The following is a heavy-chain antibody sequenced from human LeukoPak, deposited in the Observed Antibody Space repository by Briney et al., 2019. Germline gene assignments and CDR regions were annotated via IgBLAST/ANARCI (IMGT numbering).Heavy chain of an antibody. Sequence: SETLSLTCTVSGGSISTYYWSWIRQPPGKGLEWIGYISYSGSTNYNPSLTSRVTISVDTSKNQFSLKLSSVTAADTAVYSCARERGWYDILTGPHPYYYMDAWGKGTTVTVSS. V-gene: IGHV4-59*01. D-gene: IGHD3-9*01. J-gene: IGHJ6*03. CDR1: GGSISTYY. CDR2: ISYSGST. CDR3: ARERGWYDILTGPHPYYYMDA.